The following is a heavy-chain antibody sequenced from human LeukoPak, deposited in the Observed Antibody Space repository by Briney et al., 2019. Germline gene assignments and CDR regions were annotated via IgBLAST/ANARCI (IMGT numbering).Heavy chain of an antibody. CDR2: INHSGGT. Sequence: SETLFLTCAVYGGSFSGYYWSWIRQPPGKGLEWIGEINHSGGTDYTPSLKSRVTISLDTSKNQFSLKLSSVIAADTAVYYCARDDRGVIRDWGQGTLVTVSS. D-gene: IGHD3-10*02. J-gene: IGHJ4*02. CDR1: GGSFSGYY. CDR3: ARDDRGVIRD. V-gene: IGHV4-34*01.